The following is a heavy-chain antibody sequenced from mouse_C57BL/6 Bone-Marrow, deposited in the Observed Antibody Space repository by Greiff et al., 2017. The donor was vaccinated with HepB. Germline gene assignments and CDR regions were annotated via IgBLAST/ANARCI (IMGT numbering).Heavy chain of an antibody. Sequence: VQGVESGPGLVAPSQSLSITCTVSGFSLTSYGVAWVRQPPGKGLEWLGVIWGGGSTNYNSALMSRLSISKDNSKSQVFLKMNSLQTDDTAMYYCAKSYGSSYEGAMDYWGQGTSVTVSS. CDR1: GFSLTSYG. J-gene: IGHJ4*01. D-gene: IGHD1-1*01. CDR2: IWGGGST. CDR3: AKSYGSSYEGAMDY. V-gene: IGHV2-9*01.